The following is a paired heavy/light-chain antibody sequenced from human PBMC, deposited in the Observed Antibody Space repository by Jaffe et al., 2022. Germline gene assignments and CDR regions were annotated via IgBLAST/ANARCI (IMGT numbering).Light chain of an antibody. Sequence: SSELTQDPAVSVALGQTVRITCQGDSLRSYYASWYQQKPGQAPVLVIYGKNNRPSGIPDRFSGSSSGNTASLTITGAQAEDEADYYCNSRDSSGNRDFGTGTKVTVL. CDR1: SLRSYY. V-gene: IGLV3-19*01. J-gene: IGLJ1*01. CDR2: GKN. CDR3: NSRDSSGNRD.
Heavy chain of an antibody. CDR1: GFTFSSYS. CDR3: ARDLVVAATHHLVAYYYYYMDV. Sequence: EVQLVESGGGLVKPGGSLRLSCAASGFTFSSYSMNWVRQAPGKGLEWVSSISSSSSYIYYADSVKGRFTISRDNAKNSLYLQMNSLRAEDTAVYYCARDLVVAATHHLVAYYYYYMDVWGKGTTVTVSS. D-gene: IGHD2-15*01. CDR2: ISSSSSYI. J-gene: IGHJ6*03. V-gene: IGHV3-21*01.